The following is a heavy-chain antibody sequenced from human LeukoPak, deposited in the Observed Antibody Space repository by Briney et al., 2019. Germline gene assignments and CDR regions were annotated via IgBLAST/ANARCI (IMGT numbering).Heavy chain of an antibody. J-gene: IGHJ3*02. Sequence: ASVKVSCKASGYTFTSYAMHWVRQAPGQRLEWMGWINACNGNTKYSQKFQGRVTITRDTSASTAYMELSSLRSEDTAVYYCARGDHYYDSSGHAFDIWGQGTMVTVSS. V-gene: IGHV1-3*01. CDR2: INACNGNT. CDR1: GYTFTSYA. CDR3: ARGDHYYDSSGHAFDI. D-gene: IGHD3-22*01.